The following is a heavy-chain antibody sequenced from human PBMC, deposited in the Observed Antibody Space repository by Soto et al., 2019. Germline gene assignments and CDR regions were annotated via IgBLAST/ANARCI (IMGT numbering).Heavy chain of an antibody. CDR1: GLPDNKKK. CDR3: ATSSVYDGYFDF. J-gene: IGHJ4*02. V-gene: IGHV3-66*01. D-gene: IGHD3-16*01. Sequence: PEGRLGLYCGFFGLPDNKKKKSWVRQAPGKGLEWVSVFYSGGAIYYADSVKGRFTISRDNSRNTVYLRMNSLRAEDTAVYYCATSSVYDGYFDFWGQGTLVTVSS. CDR2: FYSGGAI.